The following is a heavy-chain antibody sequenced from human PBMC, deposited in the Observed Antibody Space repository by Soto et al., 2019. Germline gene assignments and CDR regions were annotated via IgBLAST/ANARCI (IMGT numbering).Heavy chain of an antibody. CDR1: GGSISSSSYY. CDR3: ARHGDGDDVFDY. D-gene: IGHD2-21*01. CDR2: IYYSGST. Sequence: ASETLSLTCTVSGGSISSSSYYWGWIRQPPGKGLEWIGSIYYSGSTYYNPSLKSRVTISVDTSKNQFSLKLSSVTAADTAVYYCARHGDGDDVFDYWGQGTLVTVSS. J-gene: IGHJ4*02. V-gene: IGHV4-39*01.